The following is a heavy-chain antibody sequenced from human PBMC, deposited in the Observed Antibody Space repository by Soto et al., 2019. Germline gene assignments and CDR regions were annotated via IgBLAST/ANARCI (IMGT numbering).Heavy chain of an antibody. CDR3: ARCAVFGADISPTYNYGVDV. Sequence: QVPLVQSGPEVKKPGASVTVSCKASGYTFTSFGLAWVRQARGQGLQWLGWISGYNGHTNYAQKFQDRVTLTTDKSTKTAYMELRSLRYDDSAVYYCARCAVFGADISPTYNYGVDVWGQGTTVTVSS. CDR1: GYTFTSFG. V-gene: IGHV1-18*01. J-gene: IGHJ6*02. CDR2: ISGYNGHT. D-gene: IGHD3-3*01.